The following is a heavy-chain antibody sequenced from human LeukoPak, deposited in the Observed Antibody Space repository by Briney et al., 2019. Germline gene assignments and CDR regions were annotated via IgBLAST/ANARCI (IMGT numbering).Heavy chain of an antibody. V-gene: IGHV1-2*06. CDR2: INLKSGYT. D-gene: IGHD7-27*01. CDR3: ARDLASTANWEFDY. CDR1: GYTFTDYF. J-gene: IGHJ4*02. Sequence: ASVKVSCKASGYTFTDYFMQWVRQAPGQGLEWMGRINLKSGYTEDSLDFQGRVTLTRDTSISTAYMEVRSLRPDDTAVYYCARDLASTANWEFDYWGQGTLVTVSS.